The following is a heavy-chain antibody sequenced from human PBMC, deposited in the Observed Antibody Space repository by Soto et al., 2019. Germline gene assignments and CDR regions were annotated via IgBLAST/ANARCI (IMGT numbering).Heavy chain of an antibody. CDR2: VQFDGSKE. CDR3: ARDRWITGNFPVYDY. D-gene: IGHD1-20*01. CDR1: GFRFGDYG. Sequence: GGSLRLSCAASGFRFGDYGMHWFRQAPGKGLEWVAGVQFDGSKEYYVDSVEGRFTISRDNSKNTLNLQMDSLRGEDTAVYYCARDRWITGNFPVYDYCGRGTLVTVSS. J-gene: IGHJ4*02. V-gene: IGHV3-33*01.